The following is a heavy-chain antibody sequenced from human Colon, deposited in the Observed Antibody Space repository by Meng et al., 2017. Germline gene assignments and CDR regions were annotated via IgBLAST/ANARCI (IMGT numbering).Heavy chain of an antibody. CDR2: SYSGGNT. D-gene: IGHD3-3*01. Sequence: GGTMGIFCAAAGFTVSSKFIVWVRPAPGNGLDWVSFSYSGGNTDYADSVRGRFTIFTDNSKNSLYLQMNRLRTEDTAVYYCATGEWRPVDYWGQGTLVTVPS. V-gene: IGHV3-53*01. CDR1: GFTVSSKF. J-gene: IGHJ4*02. CDR3: ATGEWRPVDY.